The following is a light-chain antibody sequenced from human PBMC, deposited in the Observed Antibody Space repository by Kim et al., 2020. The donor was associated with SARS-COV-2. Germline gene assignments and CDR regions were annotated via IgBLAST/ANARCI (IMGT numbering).Light chain of an antibody. Sequence: SASVGDRVTITCRARQSISSWLAWYQQKPGKAPKLLIYKASSLESGVPSRFSGSGSGTEFTLTISSLQPDDFATYYCQQYNSHWTFGQGTKVDIK. CDR2: KAS. CDR3: QQYNSHWT. CDR1: QSISSW. V-gene: IGKV1-5*03. J-gene: IGKJ1*01.